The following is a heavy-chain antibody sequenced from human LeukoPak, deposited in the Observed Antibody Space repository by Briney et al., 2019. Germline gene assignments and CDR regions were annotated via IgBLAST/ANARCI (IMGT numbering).Heavy chain of an antibody. V-gene: IGHV4-34*01. CDR2: INHSGST. D-gene: IGHD5-24*01. Sequence: PSETLSLTCTVSGGSISGSFWHWIRQPPGKGLEWIGEINHSGSTNYNPSLKSRVTISVDTSKNQFSLNLNSVTAADTAVYYCARPLGMATLCHAFDIWGQGTVVTVSS. J-gene: IGHJ3*02. CDR3: ARPLGMATLCHAFDI. CDR1: GGSISGSF.